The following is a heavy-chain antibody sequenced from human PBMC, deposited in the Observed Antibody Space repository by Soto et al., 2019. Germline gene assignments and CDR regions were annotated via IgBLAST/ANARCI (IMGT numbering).Heavy chain of an antibody. Sequence: PGGSLRLSCAASGFTFSNYAMKWVRQAPGKGLEWVSSISGSGSSTYYADSVRGRFTISRDNSMNTLYLQMNSLRPEDTAIYYCAKARGSSGFDPWFDPWGQGTLVTVSS. CDR3: AKARGSSGFDPWFDP. J-gene: IGHJ5*02. CDR1: GFTFSNYA. V-gene: IGHV3-23*01. CDR2: ISGSGSST. D-gene: IGHD5-12*01.